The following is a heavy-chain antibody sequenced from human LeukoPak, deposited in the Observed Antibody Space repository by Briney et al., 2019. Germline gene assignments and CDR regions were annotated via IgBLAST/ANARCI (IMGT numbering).Heavy chain of an antibody. V-gene: IGHV4-39*07. J-gene: IGHJ4*02. D-gene: IGHD6-19*01. Sequence: SETLSLTCTVSGGSISSSSYYWGWIRQPPGKGLEWIGSIYYSGSTYYNPSLKSRVTISVDTSKNQFSLKLSSVTAADTAVYYCAREDSSGWYGGDYWGQGTLVTVSS. CDR3: AREDSSGWYGGDY. CDR2: IYYSGST. CDR1: GGSISSSSYY.